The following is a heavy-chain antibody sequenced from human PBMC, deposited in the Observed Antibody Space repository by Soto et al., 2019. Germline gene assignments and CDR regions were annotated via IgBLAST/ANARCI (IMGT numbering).Heavy chain of an antibody. V-gene: IGHV4-4*02. CDR3: ARDGGEGSGIDALDY. CDR1: GGSISSINW. Sequence: QVQLQESGPGLVKPSGTLSLTCAVSGGSISSINWWSWVRQPPGKGLEWIGEIYHSGSTNYNPSLKSRVTISVDKSKNQCSLKLSSVTAADTAVYYCARDGGEGSGIDALDYWAREPWSPSPQ. D-gene: IGHD3-10*01. CDR2: IYHSGST. J-gene: IGHJ4*02.